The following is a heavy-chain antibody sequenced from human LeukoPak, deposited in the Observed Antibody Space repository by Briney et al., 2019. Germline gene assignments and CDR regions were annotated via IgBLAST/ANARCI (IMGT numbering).Heavy chain of an antibody. Sequence: ASVKVSCKASGYTFTSYHMHWVRQAPGQGLEWMGIINPSGGSTSYAQKFQGRVTITADESTSTVYMELSSLRFEDTAVYYCASRPAMYSNEKGAGYYWGQGTLVTVSS. CDR2: INPSGGST. D-gene: IGHD6-13*01. J-gene: IGHJ4*02. V-gene: IGHV1-46*01. CDR1: GYTFTSYH. CDR3: ASRPAMYSNEKGAGYY.